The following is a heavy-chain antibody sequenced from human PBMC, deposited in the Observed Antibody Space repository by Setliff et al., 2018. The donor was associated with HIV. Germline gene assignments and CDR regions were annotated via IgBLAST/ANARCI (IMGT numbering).Heavy chain of an antibody. CDR2: ISFSGNTI. J-gene: IGHJ6*02. CDR3: ARDGGDYVEGMDV. CDR1: GFTFSAYS. D-gene: IGHD4-17*01. V-gene: IGHV3-11*01. Sequence: LSLSCATSGFTFSAYSMHWVRQAPGKGLEWVSYISFSGNTIYYRDSVRGRFTISRDNAKNSLFLQMNSLRDEDTAVYYCARDGGDYVEGMDVWGQGTTVTVSS.